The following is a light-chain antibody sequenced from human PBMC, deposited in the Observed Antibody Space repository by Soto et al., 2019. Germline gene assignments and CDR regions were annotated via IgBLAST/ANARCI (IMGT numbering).Light chain of an antibody. Sequence: DIQMTQSPSSLSASVGDIVTITCRASQGISSALGWYQQKPGKAPKRLIYAASSLQTGVPSGFSGSGSETEFTLTSSSLQPEYFSTYYCLQHNSYPWTFGQGTKVEIK. V-gene: IGKV1-17*01. CDR3: LQHNSYPWT. CDR2: AAS. CDR1: QGISSA. J-gene: IGKJ1*01.